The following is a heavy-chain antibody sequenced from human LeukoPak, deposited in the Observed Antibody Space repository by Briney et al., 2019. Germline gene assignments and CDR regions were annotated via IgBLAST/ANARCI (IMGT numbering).Heavy chain of an antibody. Sequence: SETLSLTCTVSGGSISSYYWSWIRQPPGKGLEWIGYIYYGGSTTYNPSLKSRVTISVDSSKDQFSLKLSSVTAADTAVYYCARNMGGYGDYTYFDYWGQGTLVTVSS. J-gene: IGHJ4*02. CDR3: ARNMGGYGDYTYFDY. CDR2: IYYGGST. CDR1: GGSISSYY. V-gene: IGHV4-59*01. D-gene: IGHD4-17*01.